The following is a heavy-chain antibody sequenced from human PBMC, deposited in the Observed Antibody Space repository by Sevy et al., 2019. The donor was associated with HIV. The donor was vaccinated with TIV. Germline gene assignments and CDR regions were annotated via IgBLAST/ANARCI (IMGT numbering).Heavy chain of an antibody. J-gene: IGHJ3*02. CDR1: GFTFSSYS. CDR2: ISSSSSYI. CDR3: ARDRYYYDSSGYPADAFDI. V-gene: IGHV3-21*01. D-gene: IGHD3-22*01. Sequence: GGSLRLSCAASGFTFSSYSMNWVRQAPGKGLEWVSPISSSSSYIYYADSVKGRFTISRDNAKNSLYLQMNSLRAEDTAVYYCARDRYYYDSSGYPADAFDIWGQGTMVTVSS.